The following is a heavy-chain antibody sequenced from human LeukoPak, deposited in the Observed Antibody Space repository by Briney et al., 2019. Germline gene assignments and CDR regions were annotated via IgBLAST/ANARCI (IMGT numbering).Heavy chain of an antibody. Sequence: ASVKVSCKVSGYTLTELSMHWVRQAPGKGLECMGGFDPEDGETIYAQKFQGRVTMTEDTSTDTAYMELSSLRSEDTAVYYCATLKTRYYDILTGAAADYWGQGTLVTVSS. J-gene: IGHJ4*02. D-gene: IGHD3-9*01. CDR1: GYTLTELS. V-gene: IGHV1-24*01. CDR2: FDPEDGET. CDR3: ATLKTRYYDILTGAAADY.